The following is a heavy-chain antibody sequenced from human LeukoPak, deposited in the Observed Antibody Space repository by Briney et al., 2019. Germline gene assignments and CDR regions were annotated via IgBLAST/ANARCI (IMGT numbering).Heavy chain of an antibody. CDR3: ARVMVGATYAFDI. D-gene: IGHD1-26*01. V-gene: IGHV4-31*03. Sequence: SETLSLTCTVSGGSISSGGYYWSWIRQHPGKGLEWIGYIYYSGSTYYNPSLKSRVTISVDTSKNQFSLKLSSVTAADTAVYYCARVMVGATYAFDIWGRGTMVTVSS. CDR1: GGSISSGGYY. J-gene: IGHJ3*02. CDR2: IYYSGST.